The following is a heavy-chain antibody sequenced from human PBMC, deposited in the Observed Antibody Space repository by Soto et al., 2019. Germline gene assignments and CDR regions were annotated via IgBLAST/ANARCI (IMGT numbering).Heavy chain of an antibody. CDR2: IYPGDSDT. Sequence: PRESLKISCKGSGYSFTSYWIGWVRQMPGKGLEWMGIIYPGDSDTRYSPSFQGQVTISADKSISTAYLQWSSLKASDTAMYYCARRVFLHSGAAYYFDYWGQGTLVTVSS. J-gene: IGHJ4*02. V-gene: IGHV5-51*01. D-gene: IGHD2-15*01. CDR1: GYSFTSYW. CDR3: ARRVFLHSGAAYYFDY.